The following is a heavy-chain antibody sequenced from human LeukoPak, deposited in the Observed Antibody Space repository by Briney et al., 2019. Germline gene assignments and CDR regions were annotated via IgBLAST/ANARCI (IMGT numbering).Heavy chain of an antibody. CDR2: IYTSGST. V-gene: IGHV4-4*07. CDR1: GGSISSYY. J-gene: IGHJ5*02. Sequence: SETLSLTCTVSGGSISSYYCSWIRQPAGKGLGWVGRIYTSGSTNYNPSLKSRVTMSVDTSKNQFSLKLSSVTAADTAVYYCARGFSTSHNWFDPWGQGTLVTVSS. D-gene: IGHD2-2*01. CDR3: ARGFSTSHNWFDP.